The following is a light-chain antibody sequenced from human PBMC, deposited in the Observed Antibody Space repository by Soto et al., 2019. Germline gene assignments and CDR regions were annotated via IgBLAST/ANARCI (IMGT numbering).Light chain of an antibody. CDR2: GAS. J-gene: IGKJ1*01. Sequence: EIVMTQSPATLSVSPGERATLSCRASQSVSSNIAWYQQKPGQAPRLLIYGASTRATGIPARFSGSWSGTEFTLTISSLQSEDFAVYYCQQYNNWGTFGQGTKVEIK. V-gene: IGKV3-15*01. CDR1: QSVSSN. CDR3: QQYNNWGT.